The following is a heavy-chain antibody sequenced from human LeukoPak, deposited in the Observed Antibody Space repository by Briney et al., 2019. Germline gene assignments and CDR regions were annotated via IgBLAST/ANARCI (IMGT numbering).Heavy chain of an antibody. D-gene: IGHD2-2*01. Sequence: ESGPTLVKPTPTLTLTFTFSGFSLSTSGAGVGWIRQPPGKALEWLALIYWADDKRYSPSLKSRLTITKHPSQNQVVLTMTNVDPVDTATYYCAHFGFKGYCSSTSCYAANAFDIWGQGTLVTVSS. CDR1: GFSLSTSGAG. J-gene: IGHJ3*02. CDR3: AHFGFKGYCSSTSCYAANAFDI. V-gene: IGHV2-5*02. CDR2: IYWADDK.